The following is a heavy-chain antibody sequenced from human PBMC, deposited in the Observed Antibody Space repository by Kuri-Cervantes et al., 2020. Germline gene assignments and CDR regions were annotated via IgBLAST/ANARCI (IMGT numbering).Heavy chain of an antibody. CDR3: ARENRSSSLDY. CDR1: GGSVSSGSYY. D-gene: IGHD6-13*01. J-gene: IGHJ4*02. CDR2: IYTSGST. V-gene: IGHV4-61*02. Sequence: LRLSCTVSGGSVSSGSYYWSWIRRPAGKGLEWIGRIYTSGSTNYNPSLKSRVTISVDTSKNQFSLNLSSVTAADTAVYYCARENRSSSLDYWGQGTLVTVSS.